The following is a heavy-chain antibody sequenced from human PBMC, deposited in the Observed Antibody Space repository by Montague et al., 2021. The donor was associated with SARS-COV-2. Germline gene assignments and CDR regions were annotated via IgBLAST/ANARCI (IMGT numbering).Heavy chain of an antibody. CDR3: ARGGGDYGGNPFDY. CDR1: GVSITTYY. V-gene: IGHV4-59*01. Sequence: SETLSLTCTVSGVSITTYYWSWIRQPPGKGLEWIGYIYYSGSTYCTPSLKSRASFSVDASKNEFSLRLTSVSAADTAVYYCARGGGDYGGNPFDYWGQGTLVTVSS. J-gene: IGHJ4*02. CDR2: IYYSGST. D-gene: IGHD4-23*01.